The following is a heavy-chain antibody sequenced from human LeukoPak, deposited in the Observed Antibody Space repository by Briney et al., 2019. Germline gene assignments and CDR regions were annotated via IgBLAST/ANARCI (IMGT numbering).Heavy chain of an antibody. D-gene: IGHD3-16*02. J-gene: IGHJ6*02. CDR2: ISSSSSYI. CDR1: GFTFSSYS. CDR3: ARDLGGYPHGHYYGMDV. V-gene: IGHV3-21*01. Sequence: GGSLRLSCTASGFTFSSYSMNWVRQAPGKGLELVSSISSSSSYIYYADSVKGRFTISRDNAKNSLYLQMNSLRAEDTAVYYCARDLGGYPHGHYYGMDVWGQGTTVTVSS.